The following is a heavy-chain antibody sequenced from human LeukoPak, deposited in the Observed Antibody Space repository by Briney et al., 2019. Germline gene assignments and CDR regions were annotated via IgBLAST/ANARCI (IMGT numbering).Heavy chain of an antibody. CDR2: ISSRSSFI. J-gene: IGHJ4*02. Sequence: GGSLRLSCAASGFTFDDYGMSWVRQAPGKGLEWVSSISSRSSFIYYADSVKGRFTISRDNAKNSLYLQMNSLRAEDTAVYYCARDRDDSSGYYSFDYWGQGTLVTVSS. V-gene: IGHV3-21*01. D-gene: IGHD3-22*01. CDR1: GFTFDDYG. CDR3: ARDRDDSSGYYSFDY.